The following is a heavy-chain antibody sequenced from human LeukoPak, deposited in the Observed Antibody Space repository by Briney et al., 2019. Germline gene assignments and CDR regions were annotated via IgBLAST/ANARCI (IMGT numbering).Heavy chain of an antibody. Sequence: SETLSLTCTVSGGSISDYHWTWIRQPPGKGLEYIGYIYNRGNTFYNPSLKGRVIISADTSKRQFSLKLSSVTAADMAVYYCAREAGGYRFDPWGQGTLVTVSS. J-gene: IGHJ5*02. CDR1: GGSISDYH. V-gene: IGHV4-59*01. D-gene: IGHD1-1*01. CDR2: IYNRGNT. CDR3: AREAGGYRFDP.